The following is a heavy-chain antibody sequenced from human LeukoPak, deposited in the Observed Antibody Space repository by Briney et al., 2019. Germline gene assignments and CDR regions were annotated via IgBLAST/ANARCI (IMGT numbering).Heavy chain of an antibody. J-gene: IGHJ4*02. CDR3: AKDPPVAGYFDY. Sequence: QSGGSLRLSCSVSGFIFSNYAMSWVRQAPGKGLEWVSAITGGGGSTYYADSVKGRFTISRDNSKNTLYLQMNSLRDEDTAVYYCAKDPPVAGYFDYWGQGTLVTVSS. CDR2: ITGGGGST. V-gene: IGHV3-23*01. CDR1: GFIFSNYA. D-gene: IGHD6-19*01.